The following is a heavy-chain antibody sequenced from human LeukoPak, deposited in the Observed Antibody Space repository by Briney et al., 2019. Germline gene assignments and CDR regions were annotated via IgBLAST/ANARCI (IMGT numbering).Heavy chain of an antibody. J-gene: IGHJ5*02. CDR3: ARARITMVRGVFHWFDP. Sequence: ASVKVSCKASGYTFTGYYMPWVRQAPGQRLEWMGWINPNSGGTNYAQNFQGRVTMSRDTSISTAYMELSSLRSDDTAVYYCARARITMVRGVFHWFDPWGQGTLVTVSS. V-gene: IGHV1-2*02. D-gene: IGHD3-10*01. CDR1: GYTFTGYY. CDR2: INPNSGGT.